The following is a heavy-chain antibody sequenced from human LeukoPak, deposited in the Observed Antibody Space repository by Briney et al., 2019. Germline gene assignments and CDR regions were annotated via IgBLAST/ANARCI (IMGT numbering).Heavy chain of an antibody. CDR2: INPNSGDT. CDR1: GYTFTGYY. J-gene: IGHJ4*02. V-gene: IGHV1-2*04. Sequence: ALVKVSCKASGYTFTGYYMHWVRQAPGQGLEWMGWINPNSGDTDYAQKFQGWVTMARDTSISTAYMELSRLKSDDTAVYYCARGGPGRSFDYWGQGTLVTVSS. CDR3: ARGGPGRSFDY.